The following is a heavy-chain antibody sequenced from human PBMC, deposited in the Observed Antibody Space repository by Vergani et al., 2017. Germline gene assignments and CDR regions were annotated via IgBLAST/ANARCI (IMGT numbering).Heavy chain of an antibody. CDR3: ARGGLMRRAGDYFDY. V-gene: IGHV4-59*01. Sequence: QVQLQESGPGLVKPSETLSLTCTVSGGSISSYYWSWIRQPPGKGLEWIGYIYYSGGTNYNPSLKSRVTISVDTPKNQFSLKLSSVTAADTAVYYCARGGLMRRAGDYFDYWGQGTLVTVSS. D-gene: IGHD2-8*01. CDR1: GGSISSYY. J-gene: IGHJ4*02. CDR2: IYYSGGT.